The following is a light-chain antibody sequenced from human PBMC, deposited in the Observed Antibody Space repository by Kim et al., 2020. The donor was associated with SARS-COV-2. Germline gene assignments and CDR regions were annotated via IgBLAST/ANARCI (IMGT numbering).Light chain of an antibody. Sequence: QSALTQPASVSGAPGQRITISCTGSSSNIGASDDVHWYQQQPGTAPRLLIYGDNNRPSGVPDRFSVSKSGNAASLAITGLQAEDEAYYYCHCYESSRSNEWVFGGGTQLTVL. J-gene: IGLJ2*01. CDR3: HCYESSRSNEWV. V-gene: IGLV1-40*01. CDR2: GDN. CDR1: SSNIGASDD.